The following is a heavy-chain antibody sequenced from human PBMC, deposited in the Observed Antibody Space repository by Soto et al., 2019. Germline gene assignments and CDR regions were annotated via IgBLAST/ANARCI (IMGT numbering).Heavy chain of an antibody. Sequence: SETLSLTCTVSGGSISSSSYYWGCIRQPPGKGLEWTASIDYTGNTFYNPSLTSRVTISVDTSKNQFSLKVTSVTAADTAVYYCARINKGYGTDSWGQGTLVTVSS. CDR3: ARINKGYGTDS. CDR2: IDYTGNT. J-gene: IGHJ4*02. D-gene: IGHD5-18*01. CDR1: GGSISSSSYY. V-gene: IGHV4-39*01.